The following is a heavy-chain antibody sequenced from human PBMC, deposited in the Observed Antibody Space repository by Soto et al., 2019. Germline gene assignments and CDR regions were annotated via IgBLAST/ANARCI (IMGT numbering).Heavy chain of an antibody. Sequence: QVQLQQSGPGLVKPSETLSLTCSVSSGPSSSHNWGWIRQPPGRGLEWIGYVYSTGGTSYNPSLTSRVTISADTSTNHISLTLTSVTAADTAVDYCVRQGIGNLHGLVDVWGQGTTVRVSS. CDR3: VRQGIGNLHGLVDV. J-gene: IGHJ6*02. CDR1: SGPSSSHN. V-gene: IGHV4-59*08. D-gene: IGHD1-1*01. CDR2: VYSTGGT.